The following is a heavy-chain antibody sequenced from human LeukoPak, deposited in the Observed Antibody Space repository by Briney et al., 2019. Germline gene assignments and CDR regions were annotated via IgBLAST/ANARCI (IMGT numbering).Heavy chain of an antibody. V-gene: IGHV4-30-4*01. Sequence: PSETLSLTCTVSGGSISSGDYYWSWIRQPPGKGLEWIGYIYYSGSTYYNPSLKSRATISVDTSKNLFSLKLSSVTAADTAVYYCATLAPYGSGSYYNSAYYYGMDVWGKGTTVTVSS. CDR3: ATLAPYGSGSYYNSAYYYGMDV. CDR1: GGSISSGDYY. CDR2: IYYSGST. J-gene: IGHJ6*04. D-gene: IGHD3-10*01.